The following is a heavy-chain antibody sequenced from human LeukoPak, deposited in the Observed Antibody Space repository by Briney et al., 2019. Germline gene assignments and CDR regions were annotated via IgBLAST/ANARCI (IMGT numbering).Heavy chain of an antibody. Sequence: SGPTLVNPTQTLTLTCTFSGFSLGTSGVGVGWIRQTPGKALERLALIYWDDDKRYSPSLKSRLTITKDTSKNQVVLTMTNMDPVDTATYYCAHRQYHFGALTFDIWGQGTVVTVSS. D-gene: IGHD3-16*01. CDR1: GFSLGTSGVG. CDR2: IYWDDDK. J-gene: IGHJ3*02. V-gene: IGHV2-5*02. CDR3: AHRQYHFGALTFDI.